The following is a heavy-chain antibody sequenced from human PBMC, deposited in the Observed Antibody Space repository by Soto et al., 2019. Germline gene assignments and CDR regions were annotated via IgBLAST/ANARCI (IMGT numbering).Heavy chain of an antibody. Sequence: GXSVKVSCKASGGSVNRFLFIWVRQAPGQGLEWMGGIKPSSGTANYAQKFQCRVTITADESTRTAYMELSSLRSDDTAVYYCARYRGEYCNGVMCNPGEEMDVWGQGTTVTVSS. CDR2: IKPSSGTA. D-gene: IGHD2-15*01. J-gene: IGHJ6*02. CDR1: GGSVNRFL. V-gene: IGHV1-69*01. CDR3: ARYRGEYCNGVMCNPGEEMDV.